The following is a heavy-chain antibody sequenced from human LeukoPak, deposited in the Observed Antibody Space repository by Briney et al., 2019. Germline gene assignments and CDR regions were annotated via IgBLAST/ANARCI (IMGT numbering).Heavy chain of an antibody. CDR3: ARMSYGLYYYYGMDV. CDR2: INHSGST. J-gene: IGHJ6*02. CDR1: GGSFSGYY. V-gene: IGHV4-34*01. Sequence: SETLSLTCAVYGGSFSGYYWSWIRQPQGKGLEWIGEINHSGSTNYNPSLKSRVTISVDTSKNQFSLKLSSVTAADTAVYYCARMSYGLYYYYGMDVWGQGTTVTVSS. D-gene: IGHD5-18*01.